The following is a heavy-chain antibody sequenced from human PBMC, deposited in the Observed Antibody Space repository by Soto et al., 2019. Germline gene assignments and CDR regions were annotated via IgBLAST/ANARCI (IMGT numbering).Heavy chain of an antibody. CDR3: ARHVHGSGRDPETGIDY. CDR2: IYPGDSDT. D-gene: IGHD3-10*01. V-gene: IGHV5-51*01. CDR1: GYSFTSYW. J-gene: IGHJ4*02. Sequence: GESLKISCKGSGYSFTSYWIGWVRQVPGKGLELMGVIYPGDSDTRYSPSFQGQVTISADKSISTAYLQWSSLKASDTAMYYCARHVHGSGRDPETGIDYWGQGTLVTVSS.